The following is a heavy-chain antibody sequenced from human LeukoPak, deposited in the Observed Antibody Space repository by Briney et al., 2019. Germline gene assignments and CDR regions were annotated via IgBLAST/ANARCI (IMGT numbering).Heavy chain of an antibody. Sequence: SETLSLTCTVSGGAISNDNYYWGCIRQPPGKGLEWIASINYSGTTYYNPSLNSRVSISVDTSKTQLSLRLSSVTAADTAVYYCARLSDYWGQGILVSVCS. J-gene: IGHJ4*02. CDR2: INYSGTT. CDR3: ARLSDY. CDR1: GGAISNDNYY. V-gene: IGHV4-39*01.